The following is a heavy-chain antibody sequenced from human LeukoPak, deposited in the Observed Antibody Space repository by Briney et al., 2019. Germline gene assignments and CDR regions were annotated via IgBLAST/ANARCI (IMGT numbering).Heavy chain of an antibody. CDR2: INWSGGST. CDR1: GFAFDEHG. CDR3: ARAPITSPFYFDY. D-gene: IGHD2-2*01. V-gene: IGHV3-20*04. Sequence: GGSLRLSCTASGFAFDEHGMSWVRQVPGKGLEGVSGINWSGGSTGYADPLRGRFTISRDNAKNSLYLQMDSLRAEDTALYYCARAPITSPFYFDYWGQGTLVTVSS. J-gene: IGHJ4*02.